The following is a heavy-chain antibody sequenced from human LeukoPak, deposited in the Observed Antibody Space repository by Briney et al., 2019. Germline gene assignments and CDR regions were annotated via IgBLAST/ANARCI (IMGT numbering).Heavy chain of an antibody. Sequence: ASVKVSCKASGYTFTSYDINWVRQATGQGLEWMGRINPNSGGTNYAQKFQGRVTMTRDTSISTAYMELSRLRSDDTAVYYCARYRSSVLAHYYYYYMDVWGKGTTVTVSS. J-gene: IGHJ6*03. CDR3: ARYRSSVLAHYYYYYMDV. V-gene: IGHV1-2*06. CDR1: GYTFTSYD. CDR2: INPNSGGT. D-gene: IGHD6-13*01.